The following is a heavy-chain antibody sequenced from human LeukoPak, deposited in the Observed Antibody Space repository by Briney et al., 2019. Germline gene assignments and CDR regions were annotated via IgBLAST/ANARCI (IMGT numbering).Heavy chain of an antibody. D-gene: IGHD3-3*01. V-gene: IGHV1-69*04. CDR3: ASAGLYQEKNFDY. J-gene: IGHJ4*02. Sequence: ASVKVSCKASGGTFSNYAISWVRQAPGQGLEWMGRIIPNLGIANYAQKFQGRVTITADKSTSTAYMELSSLRSEDTAVYYCASAGLYQEKNFDYWGQGTLVTVSS. CDR2: IIPNLGIA. CDR1: GGTFSNYA.